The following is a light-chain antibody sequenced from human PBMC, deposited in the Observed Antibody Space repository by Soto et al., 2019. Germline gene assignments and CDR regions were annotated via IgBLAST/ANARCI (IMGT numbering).Light chain of an antibody. Sequence: SVLTQPPWVSAALGQKDTISCPGSSSSIRKNYVSWYQQLAGTGPKLLIYENNKRPSGIPDRFSGSKSGTSATLGITGLQTGDEAEYYCGAWDSSLRAVYVFGTGTKVTVL. CDR2: ENN. J-gene: IGLJ1*01. CDR1: SSSIRKNY. V-gene: IGLV1-51*02. CDR3: GAWDSSLRAVYV.